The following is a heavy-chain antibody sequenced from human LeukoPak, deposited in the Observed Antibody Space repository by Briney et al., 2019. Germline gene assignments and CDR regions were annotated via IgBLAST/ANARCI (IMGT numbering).Heavy chain of an antibody. CDR2: IYHSGST. V-gene: IGHV4-38-2*02. Sequence: SETLSLTCTVSGYSISSGYYWGWIRQPPGKGLEWIGSIYHSGSTYYNPSLKSRVTVSVDTSKNQFSLKLSSVTAADTAVYYCARSRRKGYCSGGSCYGDLDYWGQGTLVTVSS. CDR1: GYSISSGYY. J-gene: IGHJ4*02. CDR3: ARSRRKGYCSGGSCYGDLDY. D-gene: IGHD2-15*01.